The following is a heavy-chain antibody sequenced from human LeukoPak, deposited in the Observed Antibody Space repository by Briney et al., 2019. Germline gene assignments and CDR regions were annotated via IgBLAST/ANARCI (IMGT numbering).Heavy chain of an antibody. CDR3: ARGYSGSPYDY. CDR1: GYTFTGYY. CDR2: INPNSGGT. Sequence: ASVKVSCEASGYTFTGYYMHWVRQAPGQGLEWMGRINPNSGGTNYARKFQGRVTMTRDTSISTAYMELSRLRSDDTAVYYCARGYSGSPYDYWGQGTLVTVSS. D-gene: IGHD1-26*01. V-gene: IGHV1-2*06. J-gene: IGHJ4*02.